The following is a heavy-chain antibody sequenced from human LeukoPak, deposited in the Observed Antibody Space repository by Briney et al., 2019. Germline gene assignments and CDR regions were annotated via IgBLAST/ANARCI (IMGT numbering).Heavy chain of an antibody. Sequence: GQSLRLSCAAPGFMFHDYAIPWIRLAQAQGLDLVSLISGDGGSTFYEDSVKGRFTISRDNSKNSLYLQMNSLRSDDTALYYCARESESSGWYDYWGQGTLVTVSS. D-gene: IGHD6-19*01. CDR3: ARESESSGWYDY. CDR2: ISGDGGST. V-gene: IGHV3-43*02. CDR1: GFMFHDYA. J-gene: IGHJ4*02.